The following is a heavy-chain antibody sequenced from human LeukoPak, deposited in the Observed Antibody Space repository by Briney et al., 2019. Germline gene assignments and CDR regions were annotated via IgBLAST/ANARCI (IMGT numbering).Heavy chain of an antibody. D-gene: IGHD5-12*01. J-gene: IGHJ6*02. CDR3: AKHRGYSSASIYYYGMDV. CDR2: ISGSGDST. CDR1: GFTFSSYA. V-gene: IGHV3-23*01. Sequence: GGSLRLSCTASGFTFSSYAINWVRQAPGKGLEWVSAISGSGDSTYYADSVKGRFTISRDNSRNTLYLQMNSLRAEDTALYCCAKHRGYSSASIYYYGMDVWGQGTTVTVSS.